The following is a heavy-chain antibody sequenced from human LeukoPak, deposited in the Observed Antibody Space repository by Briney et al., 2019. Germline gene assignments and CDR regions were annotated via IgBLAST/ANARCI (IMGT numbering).Heavy chain of an antibody. V-gene: IGHV3-23*01. CDR3: AKTGWQQLVPDYFDY. Sequence: GGSLRLSCAASGFTFSSYAMSWVRQAPGKGLEWVSAISGSGGSTYYADSVKGRFTISRDNSKSTLYLQMNSLRAEDTAVYYCAKTGWQQLVPDYFDYWAREPWSPSPQ. D-gene: IGHD6-13*01. J-gene: IGHJ4*02. CDR2: ISGSGGST. CDR1: GFTFSSYA.